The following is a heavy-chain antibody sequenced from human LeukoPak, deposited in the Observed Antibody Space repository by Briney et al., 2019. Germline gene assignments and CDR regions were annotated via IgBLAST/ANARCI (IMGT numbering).Heavy chain of an antibody. CDR3: ARVVAVAGVDY. J-gene: IGHJ4*02. D-gene: IGHD6-19*01. CDR1: GFTFSTHA. CDR2: ISGSGIGT. V-gene: IGHV3-23*01. Sequence: GGSLRLSCAASGFTFSTHAMSWVRQAPGKGLEWVSTISGSGIGTYYADSVKGRFTISRDNSKNTLFLEMNSLRAEDTAVYYCARVVAVAGVDYWGQGTLVTVSS.